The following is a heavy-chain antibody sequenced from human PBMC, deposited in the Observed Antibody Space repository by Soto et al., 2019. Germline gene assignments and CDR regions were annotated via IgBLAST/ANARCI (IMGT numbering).Heavy chain of an antibody. CDR1: GFNMNSYW. Sequence: WGYLRLSCAASGFNMNSYWIIWVRQFPGKGLEWVANIKQDGSEKYYVDSVKGRFTISRDNAKNSLYLQMNSLRAEDTAVYYCARVDYGDYPFDYWGQGTLVTVSS. CDR3: ARVDYGDYPFDY. CDR2: IKQDGSEK. D-gene: IGHD4-17*01. J-gene: IGHJ4*02. V-gene: IGHV3-7*03.